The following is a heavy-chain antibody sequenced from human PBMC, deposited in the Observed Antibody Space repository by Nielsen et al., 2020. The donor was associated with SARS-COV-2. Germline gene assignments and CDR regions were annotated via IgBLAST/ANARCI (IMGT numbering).Heavy chain of an antibody. CDR1: GYTFTKYG. Sequence: KVSCKASGYTFTKYGISWVRQAPGQGLEWMGWISGNSDSAKYVKKFLGRVIMTTDTSTSTAYLEVRSLRSDDTAVYYCASSAPPSGFNWFDPWGQGTLVTVSS. J-gene: IGHJ5*02. D-gene: IGHD3-22*01. CDR2: ISGNSDSA. CDR3: ASSAPPSGFNWFDP. V-gene: IGHV1-18*04.